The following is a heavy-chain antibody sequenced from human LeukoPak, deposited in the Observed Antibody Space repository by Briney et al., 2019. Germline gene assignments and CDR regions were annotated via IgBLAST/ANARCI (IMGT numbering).Heavy chain of an antibody. Sequence: PGGSLRLSCAASGFTFSSYAMHWVRQAPGKGLEWVAVISYDGSNKYYADSVKGRFTISRDNSKNTLYLQMNSLRAEDTAVYYCARDHRYSYGTYYDDGMEVCGQGSTVTVSS. CDR1: GFTFSSYA. CDR3: ARDHRYSYGTYYDDGMEV. J-gene: IGHJ6*02. V-gene: IGHV3-30-3*01. D-gene: IGHD5-18*01. CDR2: ISYDGSNK.